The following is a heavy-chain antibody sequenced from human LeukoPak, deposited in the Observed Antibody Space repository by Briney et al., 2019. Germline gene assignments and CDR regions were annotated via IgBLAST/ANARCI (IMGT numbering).Heavy chain of an antibody. CDR2: ISSSSDI. J-gene: IGHJ4*02. CDR1: GFTFSDYT. CDR3: ARDEGRRWLQSYFDY. D-gene: IGHD5-24*01. Sequence: PGGSLRLSCAASGFTFSDYTMNWVRQAPGKGLEWVSSISSSSDIYYADSLKGRFTVSRDNAKNSLYLQINSLSAEDTAVYYCARDEGRRWLQSYFDYWGQGTLVTVSS. V-gene: IGHV3-69-1*01.